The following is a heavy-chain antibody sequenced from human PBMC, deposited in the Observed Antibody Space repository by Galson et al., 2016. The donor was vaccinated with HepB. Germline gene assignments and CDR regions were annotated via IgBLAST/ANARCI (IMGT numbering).Heavy chain of an antibody. J-gene: IGHJ4*02. CDR2: IKGDGSGT. Sequence: SLRLSCAASGFTFTSYWMHWVRQVPGKRLLWVSRIKGDGSGTEYADSVKGRFTISRDNAKSTLYLQMNSLRAEDTAVYFCARGGVVVPAAIDDYWGQGTLVTVSS. CDR3: ARGGVVVPAAIDDY. V-gene: IGHV3-74*03. D-gene: IGHD2-2*01. CDR1: GFTFTSYW.